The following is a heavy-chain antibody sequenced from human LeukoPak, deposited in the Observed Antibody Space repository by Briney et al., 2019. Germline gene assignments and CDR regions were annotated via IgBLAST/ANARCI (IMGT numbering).Heavy chain of an antibody. CDR3: ASWGSYRYMSDY. CDR1: GFTFSSYS. J-gene: IGHJ4*02. D-gene: IGHD3-16*02. Sequence: GGSLRLSCAASGFTFSSYSMNLVRQAPGKGLEWVSSISSSSSYIYYADSVKGRFTISRDNAKNSLYLQMNSPRAEDTAVYYCASWGSYRYMSDYWGQGTLVTVSS. CDR2: ISSSSSYI. V-gene: IGHV3-21*01.